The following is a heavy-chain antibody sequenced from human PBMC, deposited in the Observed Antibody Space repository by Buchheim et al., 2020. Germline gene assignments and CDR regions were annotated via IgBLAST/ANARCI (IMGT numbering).Heavy chain of an antibody. V-gene: IGHV2-5*02. CDR1: GFSLSTSGVG. CDR3: AHRRPFTVPRVRQGFDP. Sequence: QITLKESGPTLVKPTQTLTLTCTFSGFSLSTSGVGVGWIRQPPGKALEWLALIYWDDDKRYSPSLKSRLTITKDTSKNQVVLTMTNMDPVDTATYYCAHRRPFTVPRVRQGFDPWDQGTL. CDR2: IYWDDDK. D-gene: IGHD2-2*01. J-gene: IGHJ5*02.